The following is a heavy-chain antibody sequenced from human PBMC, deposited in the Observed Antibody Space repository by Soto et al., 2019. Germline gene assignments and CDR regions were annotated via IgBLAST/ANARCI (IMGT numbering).Heavy chain of an antibody. CDR3: AIFFFQAEDGIRDVRWVSAFLLNRSSDL. Sequence: KGLEWVSAISGSGGSTYNSDCGKGRFTISRDNNKNTLYLHMNSLSAEHTAVYYCAIFFFQAEDGIRDVRWVSAFLLNRSSDL. D-gene: IGHD3-10*02. J-gene: IGHJ2*01. V-gene: IGHV3-23*01. CDR2: ISGSGGST.